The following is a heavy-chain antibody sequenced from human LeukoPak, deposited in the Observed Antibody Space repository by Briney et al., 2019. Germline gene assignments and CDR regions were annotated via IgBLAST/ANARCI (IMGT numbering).Heavy chain of an antibody. CDR2: INPNSGGT. J-gene: IGHJ3*02. CDR3: ASQPEIDDAFDI. D-gene: IGHD1-14*01. V-gene: IGHV1-2*02. CDR1: GYTFTIYD. Sequence: ASVKVSCKASGYTFTIYDINWVRQAPGQGLEWMGWINPNSGGTNYAQKFQGRVTMTRDTSISTAYMELSRLRSDDTAVYYCASQPEIDDAFDIWGQGTMVTVSS.